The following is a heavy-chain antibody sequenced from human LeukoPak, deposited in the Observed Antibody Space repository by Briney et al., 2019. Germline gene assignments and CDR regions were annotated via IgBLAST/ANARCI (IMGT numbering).Heavy chain of an antibody. V-gene: IGHV1-3*01. D-gene: IGHD5-12*01. J-gene: IGHJ6*02. Sequence: ASVKVSCKASGYTFTSYAMHWVRQAPGQRLEWMGWVNAGNGNTKYSQKFQGRVTITRDTSASTAYMELSSLRSEDTAVYYCAVPTPGYSGYLSYYYYGMDVWGQGTTVTVSS. CDR1: GYTFTSYA. CDR3: AVPTPGYSGYLSYYYYGMDV. CDR2: VNAGNGNT.